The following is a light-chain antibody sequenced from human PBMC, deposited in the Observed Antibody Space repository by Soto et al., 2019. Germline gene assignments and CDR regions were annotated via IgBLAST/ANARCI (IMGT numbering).Light chain of an antibody. J-gene: IGKJ5*01. CDR2: DAS. Sequence: DIQMTQSPSTLSASVGDRVTITFRASQTMSTWLAWYQHKPGKAPNLLIYDASTLMSGVPSRFSGSGSGTEFTLTISSLQPGDFATYCCQQSETYPLTFGQGTRREI. CDR3: QQSETYPLT. CDR1: QTMSTW. V-gene: IGKV1-5*01.